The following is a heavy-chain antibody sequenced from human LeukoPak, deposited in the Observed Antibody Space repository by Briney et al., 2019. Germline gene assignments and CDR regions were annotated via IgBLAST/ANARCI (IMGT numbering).Heavy chain of an antibody. CDR1: GDSVSSNSAA. Sequence: SQTLSLTCAISGDSVSSNSAAWNWIRQSPSRGLEWLGRTYYRSKWYNDYAVSVKSRITINPDTSKNQFSLQLNSVTPEDTAVYYCARDRGSSSTKGNYYFDYWGQGTLVTVSS. V-gene: IGHV6-1*01. J-gene: IGHJ4*02. CDR3: ARDRGSSSTKGNYYFDY. CDR2: TYYRSKWYN. D-gene: IGHD6-6*01.